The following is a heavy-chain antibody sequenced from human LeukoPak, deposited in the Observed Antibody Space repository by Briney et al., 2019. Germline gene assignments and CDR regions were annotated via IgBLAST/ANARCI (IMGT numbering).Heavy chain of an antibody. J-gene: IGHJ4*02. CDR1: GFSFSSFW. V-gene: IGHV3-74*01. Sequence: GGSLRLSCAASGFSFSSFWMHWVRQAPGKGLVWVARMSDDGGITTYADSVKGRFTISKDNAKSTLYLQMNSLRAEDTAVYYCARLTYSGYYYFDYWGQGTLVTVSS. D-gene: IGHD5-12*01. CDR3: ARLTYSGYYYFDY. CDR2: MSDDGGIT.